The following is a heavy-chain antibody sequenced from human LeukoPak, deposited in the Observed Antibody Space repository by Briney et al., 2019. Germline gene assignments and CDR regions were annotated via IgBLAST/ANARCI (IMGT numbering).Heavy chain of an antibody. CDR1: GFTFNSYS. D-gene: IGHD6-19*01. J-gene: IGHJ6*03. Sequence: GGSLRLSCAASGFTFNSYSMNWVRQAPGKGLEWVSSINSGNSNIYYADSVKGRFTISRDNAKNSLYLQMNSLRAEDTAVYYCARGGGYSSGWWRGYYYMDVWGKGTTVTVSS. CDR2: INSGNSNI. CDR3: ARGGGYSSGWWRGYYYMDV. V-gene: IGHV3-21*01.